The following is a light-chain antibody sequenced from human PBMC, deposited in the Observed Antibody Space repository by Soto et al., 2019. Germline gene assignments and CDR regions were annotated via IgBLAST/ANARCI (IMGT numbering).Light chain of an antibody. CDR2: DVS. V-gene: IGLV2-14*01. CDR3: SSYTSSSTVI. J-gene: IGLJ2*01. Sequence: QSALTQPASVSGSPGQSITISCTGTSSDAGGYNYVSWYQQHPGKAPKLMIYDVSNRPSGVSNRFSGSKSGNTASRTISGLQAEDEADYYCSSYTSSSTVIFGGGTQLTVL. CDR1: SSDAGGYNY.